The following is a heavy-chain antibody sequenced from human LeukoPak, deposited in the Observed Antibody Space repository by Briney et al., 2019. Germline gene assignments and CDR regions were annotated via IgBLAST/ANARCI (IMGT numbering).Heavy chain of an antibody. V-gene: IGHV4-39*01. J-gene: IGHJ2*01. CDR2: IYYSGST. CDR3: ARPMGRITHLWYFDL. CDR1: GGSISSSSYY. Sequence: PSETLSLTCTVSGGSISSSSYYWGWIRQPPGKGLEWIGSIYYSGSTYYNPSLKSRVTISVDTSKNQFSLKLSSVTAADTAVYYCARPMGRITHLWYFDLWGRGTLVTVSS. D-gene: IGHD3-10*01.